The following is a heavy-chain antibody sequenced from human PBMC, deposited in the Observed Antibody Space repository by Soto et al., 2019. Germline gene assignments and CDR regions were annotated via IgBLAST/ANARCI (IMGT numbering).Heavy chain of an antibody. Sequence: ASVKVSCKASGYTFTGYYMHWVRQAPGQGLEWMGWINPNSGGTNYAQKFQGWVTMTRDTSISTAYMELSRLRSDDTAVYYCARVDSSSIYGMDVWGQGTTVTVSS. CDR1: GYTFTGYY. V-gene: IGHV1-2*04. CDR2: INPNSGGT. CDR3: ARVDSSSIYGMDV. J-gene: IGHJ6*02. D-gene: IGHD6-6*01.